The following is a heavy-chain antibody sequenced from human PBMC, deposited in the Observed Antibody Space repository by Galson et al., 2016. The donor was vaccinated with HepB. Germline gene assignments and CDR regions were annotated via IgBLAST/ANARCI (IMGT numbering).Heavy chain of an antibody. J-gene: IGHJ4*02. CDR2: ISDLGSNT. CDR3: AKDSPYSSGWSTY. Sequence: SLRLSCAASGFTFSDYAMGWVRQAPGRGLEWVSGISDLGSNTYYADSVKGRVTISRDNSKNTVYLQMNSLRAEDTALYYCAKDSPYSSGWSTYWGQGTLVTVSS. V-gene: IGHV3-23*01. CDR1: GFTFSDYA. D-gene: IGHD6-19*01.